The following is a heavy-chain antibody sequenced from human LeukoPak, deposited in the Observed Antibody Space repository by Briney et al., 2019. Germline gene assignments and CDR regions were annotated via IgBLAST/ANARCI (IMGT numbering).Heavy chain of an antibody. V-gene: IGHV3-7*01. CDR1: GFTFSNYW. CDR3: ARVGYSSSWSPSDY. D-gene: IGHD6-13*01. Sequence: QSGGSLRLSCAASGFTFSNYWMSWVRQAPGKGLEWVANIKQDGSEKYYVDSVKGRFTISRDNAKNSLYLQMNSLRAEDTAVYYCARVGYSSSWSPSDYWGQGALVTVSS. CDR2: IKQDGSEK. J-gene: IGHJ4*02.